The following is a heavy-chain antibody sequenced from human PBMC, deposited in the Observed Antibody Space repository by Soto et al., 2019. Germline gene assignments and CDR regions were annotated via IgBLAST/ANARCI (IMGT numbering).Heavy chain of an antibody. Sequence: SHTLSLTCAISGDSVSSNTAAWNWIRSSPSRGLEWLGRTYYRSNWRHDYAVSVKSRITVNPDTSKNHFSLQLNSVTPDDTAVYYCARGAAGSVFALWGQGTLVIVSS. CDR1: GDSVSSNTAA. V-gene: IGHV6-1*01. CDR2: TYYRSNWRH. CDR3: ARGAAGSVFAL. J-gene: IGHJ4*02. D-gene: IGHD6-19*01.